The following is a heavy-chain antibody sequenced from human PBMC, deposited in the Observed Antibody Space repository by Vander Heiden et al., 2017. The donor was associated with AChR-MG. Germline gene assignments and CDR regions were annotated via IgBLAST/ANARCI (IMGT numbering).Heavy chain of an antibody. D-gene: IGHD5-12*01. CDR2: IWYDGSNK. J-gene: IGHJ4*02. CDR1: GFTFSSYG. V-gene: IGHV3-33*01. CDR3: AREMATGHGDY. Sequence: QVQLVESGGGVVLPGRSLRLSCPASGFTFSSYGMHWVRQAPGKGLEWVAVIWYDGSNKYYADSVKGRFTISRDNSKNTLYLQMNSLRAEDTAVYYCAREMATGHGDYWGQGTLVTVSS.